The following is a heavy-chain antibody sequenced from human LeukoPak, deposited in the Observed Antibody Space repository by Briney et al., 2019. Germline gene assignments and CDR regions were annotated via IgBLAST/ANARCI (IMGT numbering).Heavy chain of an antibody. Sequence: ASVKVSCKASGYTFTSYDINWVRQATGRGLEWMGWMNPNSGNTGYAQKFQGRVTMTRNTSISTAYMELSSLRSEDTAAYYCARGYHSGGWYWYFDLWGRGTLVTVSS. V-gene: IGHV1-8*01. D-gene: IGHD6-19*01. J-gene: IGHJ2*01. CDR3: ARGYHSGGWYWYFDL. CDR1: GYTFTSYD. CDR2: MNPNSGNT.